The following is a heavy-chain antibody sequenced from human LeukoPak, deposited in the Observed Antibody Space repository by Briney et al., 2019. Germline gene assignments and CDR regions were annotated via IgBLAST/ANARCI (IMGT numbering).Heavy chain of an antibody. CDR2: IYYSGST. J-gene: IGHJ3*02. D-gene: IGHD3-22*01. CDR3: ARIPYDSSGYYFVRLDAFDI. Sequence: SQTLSLTCTVSGGSISSGDYYWSWIRQPPGKGLEWIGYIYYSGSTYYNPSLKSRVTISVDTSKNQFSLKLSSVTAADTAVYYCARIPYDSSGYYFVRLDAFDIWGQGTMVTVSS. V-gene: IGHV4-30-4*08. CDR1: GGSISSGDYY.